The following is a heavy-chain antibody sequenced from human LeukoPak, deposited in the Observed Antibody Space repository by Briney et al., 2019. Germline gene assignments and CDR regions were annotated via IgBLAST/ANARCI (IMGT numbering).Heavy chain of an antibody. CDR1: GGSIDSGDDY. CDR3: ARGYYAPPVGYYYMDL. D-gene: IGHD3-10*01. CDR2: IYRTGST. V-gene: IGHV4-61*02. J-gene: IGHJ6*03. Sequence: SETLSLTCTVSGGSIDSGDDYWSWIRQPAGKGLEFIGRIYRTGSTTSNPSLQDRLTISIDTSKNQFSLQLTSETAADTAVYYCARGYYAPPVGYYYMDLWGRGTTVTVSS.